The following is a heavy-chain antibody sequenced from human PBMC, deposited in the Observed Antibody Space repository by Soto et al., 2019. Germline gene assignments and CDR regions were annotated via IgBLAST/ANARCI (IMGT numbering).Heavy chain of an antibody. CDR2: IYYSGST. CDR3: ARSHAGYCSSNSCYGRSGYYYYMDV. CDR1: GGSISSYY. V-gene: IGHV4-59*08. J-gene: IGHJ6*03. D-gene: IGHD2-2*03. Sequence: SETLSLTCTVSGGSISSYYWSWIRQPPGKGLEWIGYIYYSGSTNYNPSLKSRVTISVDTSKNQFSLKLSSVTAADTAVYYCARSHAGYCSSNSCYGRSGYYYYMDVWGKGTTVTVSS.